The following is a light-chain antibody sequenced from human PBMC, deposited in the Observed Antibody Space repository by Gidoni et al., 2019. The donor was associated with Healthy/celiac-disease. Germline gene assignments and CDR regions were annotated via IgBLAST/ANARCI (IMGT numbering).Light chain of an antibody. Sequence: DIQMTQSPSSLSASVGDRVTITCRASQSISSYLNWYQQKPGKAPKLLIYAASSLQSGVPSRFSGSGSGTDFTLTISSLQPEDFATYYCQQGYSTSWTFXQXTKVXIK. V-gene: IGKV1-39*01. CDR2: AAS. CDR1: QSISSY. J-gene: IGKJ1*01. CDR3: QQGYSTSWT.